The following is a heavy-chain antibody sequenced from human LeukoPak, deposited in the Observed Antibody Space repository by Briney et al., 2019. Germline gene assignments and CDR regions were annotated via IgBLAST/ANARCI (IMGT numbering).Heavy chain of an antibody. CDR1: GYTLTSYY. CDR2: INPSGGST. D-gene: IGHD6-19*01. J-gene: IGHJ3*02. CDR3: AREGSPSSGASDAFDI. Sequence: VASVKVSCTASGYTLTSYYMHWVRQAPGQGLEWVGIINPSGGSTSYAQKFQGRATMTRDTSTSTVYMELSSLRSEDTAVYYCAREGSPSSGASDAFDIWGQGTMVTVSS. V-gene: IGHV1-46*01.